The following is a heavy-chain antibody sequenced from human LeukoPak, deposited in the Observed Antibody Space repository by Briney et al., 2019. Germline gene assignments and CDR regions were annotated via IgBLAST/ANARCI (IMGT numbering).Heavy chain of an antibody. D-gene: IGHD2-21*01. V-gene: IGHV3-74*01. CDR3: ARDVWGDRDNYFDC. CDR2: INSNGRST. J-gene: IGHJ4*02. Sequence: PGGALRLACAASGFGCRRYWMSGVRQAPGKGLVWVSRINSNGRSTSYADSVKGRFTISRDNAKNTLYLQMNNLRVEDTAVYYCARDVWGDRDNYFDCWGQGTLVTVSS. CDR1: GFGCRRYW.